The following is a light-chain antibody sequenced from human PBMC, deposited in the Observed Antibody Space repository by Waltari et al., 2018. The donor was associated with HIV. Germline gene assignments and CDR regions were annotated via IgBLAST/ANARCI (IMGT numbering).Light chain of an antibody. CDR1: SSDVGSYNY. J-gene: IGLJ2*01. CDR2: ENH. CDR3: QVWDATSHVRI. Sequence: QSALTQPASVSGFPGQSITISCTGSSSDVGSYNYVSWYQQHPGKAPKLLIYENHRRPSGSPDRISGSKSGTKATLSITSVEAGDEADYFCQVWDATSHVRIFGGGTKLAVL. V-gene: IGLV2-14*01.